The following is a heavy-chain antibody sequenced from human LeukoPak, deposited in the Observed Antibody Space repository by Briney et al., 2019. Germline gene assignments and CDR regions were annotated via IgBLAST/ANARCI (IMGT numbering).Heavy chain of an antibody. CDR3: ARDGLRFDY. D-gene: IGHD4-17*01. CDR1: GFTFNSYS. Sequence: PGGSLRLSCAASGFTFNSYSMNWVRQAPGKGLEWVSYISSSSSTIYYADSVKGRFTISRDNAKNSLYLQMNSLRDGDTAVYYCARDGLRFDYWGQGTLVTVSS. CDR2: ISSSSSTI. V-gene: IGHV3-48*02. J-gene: IGHJ4*02.